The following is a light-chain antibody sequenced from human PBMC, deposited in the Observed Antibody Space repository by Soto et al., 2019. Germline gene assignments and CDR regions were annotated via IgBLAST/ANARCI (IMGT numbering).Light chain of an antibody. V-gene: IGKV3-11*01. J-gene: IGKJ5*01. CDR3: QQRSNWPPST. CDR2: DAS. CDR1: QSVSSY. Sequence: EMVLTQSPATLSLSPGERATLSCSASQSVSSYLAWYQQKPGQAPRLLIYDASNRATGIPARFSGSGSGTAFTLTISSLEPEDFAVYYCQQRSNWPPSTFGQGTRLEIK.